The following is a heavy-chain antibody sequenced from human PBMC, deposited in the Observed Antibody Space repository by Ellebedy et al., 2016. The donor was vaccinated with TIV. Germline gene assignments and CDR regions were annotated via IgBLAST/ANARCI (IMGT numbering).Heavy chain of an antibody. CDR3: SRGGYRSGCDY. D-gene: IGHD6-19*01. CDR1: GGTFSSYG. V-gene: IGHV1-69*05. J-gene: IGHJ4*02. Sequence: SVKVSXKASGGTFSSYGISWVRQAPGQGLEWMGGFIPIFRKANHAQSFQGRVSITRDTSASTAYMELSRLTSEDTAVYYCSRGGYRSGCDYWGQGTLVTVSS. CDR2: FIPIFRKA.